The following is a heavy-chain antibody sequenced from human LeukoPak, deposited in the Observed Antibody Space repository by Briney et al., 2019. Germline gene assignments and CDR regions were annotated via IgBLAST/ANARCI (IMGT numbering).Heavy chain of an antibody. CDR1: GFTFSNYN. Sequence: GGSLRLSCEVSGFTFSNYNMHWVRHAPGKGLEWVSYINSGRTTRYYADSVKGRFTISRDNAKNSLYLQMNSLRDEDTAVYYCARDSGVDAHLDYWGQGTLVTVSS. D-gene: IGHD3-3*01. CDR3: ARDSGVDAHLDY. V-gene: IGHV3-48*02. J-gene: IGHJ4*02. CDR2: INSGRTTR.